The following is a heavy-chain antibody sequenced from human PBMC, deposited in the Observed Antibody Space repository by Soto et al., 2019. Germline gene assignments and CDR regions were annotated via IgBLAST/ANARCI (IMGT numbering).Heavy chain of an antibody. CDR1: GGTFSSYA. Sequence: QVQLVQSGAEVKKPGSSVKVSCKASGGTFSSYAISWVRQAPGQGLEWMGGSIPIFGTANYAQKFQGRVTITADESTSTAYMELSSLRSEDTAVYYCARVVAAAGTLSGWFDPWGQGTLVTVSS. J-gene: IGHJ5*02. CDR3: ARVVAAAGTLSGWFDP. V-gene: IGHV1-69*12. CDR2: SIPIFGTA. D-gene: IGHD6-13*01.